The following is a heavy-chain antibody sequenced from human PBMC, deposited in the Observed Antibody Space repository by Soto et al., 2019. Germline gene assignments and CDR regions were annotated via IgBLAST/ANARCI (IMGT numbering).Heavy chain of an antibody. D-gene: IGHD1-7*01. J-gene: IGHJ4*02. CDR1: GYTFTSYG. CDR2: ISAYNGNT. V-gene: IGHV1-18*01. CDR3: AAPLSPGDSRTFDY. Sequence: ASVKVSCKASGYTFTSYGISWVRQAPGQGLEWMGWISAYNGNTNYAQKLQGRVTMTTDTSTSTAYMELNSLRDEDTAVYYCAAPLSPGDSRTFDYWGQGTLVTVSS.